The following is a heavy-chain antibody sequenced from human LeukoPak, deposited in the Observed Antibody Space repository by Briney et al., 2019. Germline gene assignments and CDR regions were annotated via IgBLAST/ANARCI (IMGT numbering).Heavy chain of an antibody. J-gene: IGHJ4*02. Sequence: GASVKVSCTASGYTFTSYDINWVRQATGQGPEWMGWMNPNSGNTGYAQKFQGRVTITRNTSISTAYMELSSLRSEDTAVYYCARVSGYSDPFDYWGQGTLVTVSS. CDR2: MNPNSGNT. CDR1: GYTFTSYD. V-gene: IGHV1-8*03. D-gene: IGHD3-22*01. CDR3: ARVSGYSDPFDY.